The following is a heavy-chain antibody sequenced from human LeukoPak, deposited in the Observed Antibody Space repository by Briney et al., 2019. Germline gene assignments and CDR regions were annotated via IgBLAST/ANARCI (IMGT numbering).Heavy chain of an antibody. Sequence: PSQTLSITCTVSGGSISSGGYYWSWIRQHPGKGLEWIGYIYYSGSTYYNPSLKSRVTISVDTSKNQFSLKLSSVTAADTAVYYCARGGLLFWFDPWGQGTLVTVSS. CDR1: GGSISSGGYY. CDR3: ARGGLLFWFDP. V-gene: IGHV4-31*03. CDR2: IYYSGST. D-gene: IGHD3-10*01. J-gene: IGHJ5*02.